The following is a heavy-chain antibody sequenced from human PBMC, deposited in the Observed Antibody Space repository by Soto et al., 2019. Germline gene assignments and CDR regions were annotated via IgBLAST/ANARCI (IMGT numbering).Heavy chain of an antibody. V-gene: IGHV4-31*03. CDR3: ARVGIYDYGDYDTPQHPTRLFDY. D-gene: IGHD4-17*01. Sequence: SETLSLTCTVSGGSISSGGYYWSWIRQHPGKGLEWIGYIYYSGSTYYNPSLKSRVTISVDTSKNQFSLKLSSVTAADTAVYYCARVGIYDYGDYDTPQHPTRLFDYWGQGTLVTVSS. J-gene: IGHJ4*02. CDR1: GGSISSGGYY. CDR2: IYYSGST.